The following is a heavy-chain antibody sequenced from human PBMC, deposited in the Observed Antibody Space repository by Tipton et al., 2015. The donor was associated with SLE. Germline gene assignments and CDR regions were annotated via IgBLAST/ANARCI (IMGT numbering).Heavy chain of an antibody. CDR2: ISPYNGNT. V-gene: IGHV1-18*01. CDR3: GREGRGPWPRSAVDF. CDR1: GYTFTAYH. Sequence: QVQLVQSGGVVKTPGASVKVSCKTSGYTFTAYHITWVRQAPGQGLEWMGWISPYNGNTKSAQTLQGRVTLTADMSTNTVYLDLRSLRPDDTAVYYCGREGRGPWPRSAVDFWGQGTLVTVSS. J-gene: IGHJ4*02. D-gene: IGHD2-15*01.